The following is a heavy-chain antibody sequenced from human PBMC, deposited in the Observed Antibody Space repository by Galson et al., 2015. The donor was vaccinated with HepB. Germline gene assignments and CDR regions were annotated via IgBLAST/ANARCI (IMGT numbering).Heavy chain of an antibody. J-gene: IGHJ5*02. CDR2: IWNDGNNK. D-gene: IGHD2-2*01. V-gene: IGHV3-33*08. CDR1: GFTFSSYA. Sequence: SLRLSCAASGFTFSSYAMSWVRQAPGKGLEWVAVIWNDGNNKYYADSVKGRFTISRDNSKNTLYLQMNSLSAEDTAVYYCARGRYCSTSKCYAGKEWFDPWGQGTLVTVSS. CDR3: ARGRYCSTSKCYAGKEWFDP.